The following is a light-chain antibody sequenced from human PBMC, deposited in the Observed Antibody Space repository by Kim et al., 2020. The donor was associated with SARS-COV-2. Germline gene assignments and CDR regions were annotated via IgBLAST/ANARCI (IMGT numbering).Light chain of an antibody. V-gene: IGKV3-20*01. J-gene: IGKJ4*01. CDR3: QQYGTSPRT. Sequence: SPGEGATLSCRDSQSVSSTYLAWYQQKSGQAPRLLIYGTSTRATGTPDRFSGSGSGTDFTLTISRLEPEDFAVYYCQQYGTSPRTFGGGTKVDIK. CDR2: GTS. CDR1: QSVSSTY.